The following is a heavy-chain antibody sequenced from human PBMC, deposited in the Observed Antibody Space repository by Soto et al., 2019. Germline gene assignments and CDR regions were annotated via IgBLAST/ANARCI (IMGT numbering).Heavy chain of an antibody. J-gene: IGHJ4*02. V-gene: IGHV3-23*01. Sequence: GGSLRLSCVDSTSNLKNYAMAWVRQAPGKGLEWVSALTDTGGSTYYAASVKGRFTISRDNSRNTLFLQMDRLRVDDTAVYYCAKIKGAITFLHFDTWGQGTL. D-gene: IGHD3-16*01. CDR1: TSNLKNYA. CDR2: LTDTGGST. CDR3: AKIKGAITFLHFDT.